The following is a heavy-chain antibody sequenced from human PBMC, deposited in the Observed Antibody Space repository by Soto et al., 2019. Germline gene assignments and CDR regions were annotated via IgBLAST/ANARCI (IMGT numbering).Heavy chain of an antibody. CDR2: MKPDGSKR. Sequence: GGSLRLSCAASGFTFSTYGMNWVRQAPGKGLEWVANMKPDGSKRRYVDSVKGRFTISRDNAKNSLSLQMNSLRADDTAVYYCFGGADYWGLGTLVTVSS. J-gene: IGHJ4*02. D-gene: IGHD2-21*01. CDR3: FGGADY. CDR1: GFTFSTYG. V-gene: IGHV3-7*01.